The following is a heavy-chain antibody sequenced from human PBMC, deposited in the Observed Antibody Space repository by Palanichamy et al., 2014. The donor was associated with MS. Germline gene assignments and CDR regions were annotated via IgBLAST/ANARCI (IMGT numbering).Heavy chain of an antibody. J-gene: IGHJ4*02. CDR3: AKTVPYTYGYNDY. Sequence: EVQLLESGGDLVQPGGSLRLSCAAPGFTFSFYAMSWLRQAPGEGLEWVSAISDSGGSTYYADSVKGRFTISRDNSKNTLYLQMNSLRAEDTAVYYCAKTVPYTYGYNDYWGQGTLVTVSS. D-gene: IGHD5-18*01. V-gene: IGHV3-23*01. CDR1: GFTFSFYA. CDR2: ISDSGGST.